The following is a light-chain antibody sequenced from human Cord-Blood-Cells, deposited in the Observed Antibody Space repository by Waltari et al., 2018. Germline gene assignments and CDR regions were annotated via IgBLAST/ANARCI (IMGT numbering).Light chain of an antibody. CDR2: YDH. CDR1: SSNIGNNA. J-gene: IGLJ1*01. V-gene: IGLV1-36*01. Sequence: QSVLTQPPSVSEAPRQWVTISCSGSSSNIGNNAVNGYQQLPGKAPKLLIYYDHLLPSGVSDRFSGSKSGTSASLAISGLQSEDEADYYCAAWDDSLNGYVFGTGTKVTVL. CDR3: AAWDDSLNGYV.